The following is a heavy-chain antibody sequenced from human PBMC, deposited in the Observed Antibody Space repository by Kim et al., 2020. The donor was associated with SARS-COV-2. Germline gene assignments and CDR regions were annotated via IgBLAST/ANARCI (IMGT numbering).Heavy chain of an antibody. V-gene: IGHV3-33*01. CDR2: IWYDGSNK. CDR3: ARDIWGSGSYYYYYGMDV. Sequence: GGSLRLSCAASGFTFSSYGMHWVRQAPGKGLEWVAVIWYDGSNKYYADSVKGRFTISRDNSKNTLYLQMNSLRAEDTAVYYCARDIWGSGSYYYYYGMDVWGQGTTVTVSS. CDR1: GFTFSSYG. D-gene: IGHD3-10*01. J-gene: IGHJ6*02.